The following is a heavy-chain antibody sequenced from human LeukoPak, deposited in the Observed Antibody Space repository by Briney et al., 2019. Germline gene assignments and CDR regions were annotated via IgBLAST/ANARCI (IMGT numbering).Heavy chain of an antibody. D-gene: IGHD2-2*01. CDR2: IKPDGSEK. Sequence: PGGSLRLSCVASGFSLSSYWMSWVRQAAGKGLEWVGNIKPDGSEKYYVDSVKGRFTISRDNAKNSLYLQMNSLRAEDTAVYYCAKDGLLRGYCSSTSCYPIPYYYYMDVWGKGTTVTVSS. J-gene: IGHJ6*03. CDR3: AKDGLLRGYCSSTSCYPIPYYYYMDV. V-gene: IGHV3-7*01. CDR1: GFSLSSYW.